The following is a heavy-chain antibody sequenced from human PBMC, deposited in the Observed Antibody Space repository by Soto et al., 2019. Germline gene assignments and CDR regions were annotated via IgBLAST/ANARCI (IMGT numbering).Heavy chain of an antibody. CDR3: ARVIVPAAANPEDYHYGMDV. J-gene: IGHJ6*02. D-gene: IGHD2-2*01. Sequence: GASVKVSCKASGGTFSSYAISWVRQAPGQGLEWMGGIIPIFGTANYAQKFQGRVTITADESTSTAYMELSSLRSEDTAVYYCARVIVPAAANPEDYHYGMDVWGQGTTVTVSS. V-gene: IGHV1-69*13. CDR1: GGTFSSYA. CDR2: IIPIFGTA.